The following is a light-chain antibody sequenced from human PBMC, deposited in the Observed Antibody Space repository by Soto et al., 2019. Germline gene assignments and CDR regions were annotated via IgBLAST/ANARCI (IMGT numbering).Light chain of an antibody. CDR3: QRYDSLRT. CDR2: GAS. J-gene: IGKJ1*01. CDR1: QSVRSTY. Sequence: EIVMTQSPVTLSVSPGERATLSCRASQSVRSTYLAWYQQKPGQAPRLLIYGASNRATGIPDRFSGSGSGTDFTLTITRLEPEDFAMYYCQRYDSLRTFGQGTKVEI. V-gene: IGKV3-20*01.